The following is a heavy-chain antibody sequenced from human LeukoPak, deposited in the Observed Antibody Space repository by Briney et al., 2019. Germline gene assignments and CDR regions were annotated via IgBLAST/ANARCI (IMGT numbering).Heavy chain of an antibody. D-gene: IGHD1-26*01. V-gene: IGHV3-7*03. CDR3: ARVEWELPGPFDY. CDR1: GFTFSSYR. CDR2: IKQDGSEK. J-gene: IGHJ4*02. Sequence: GGSLRLSCAASGFTFSSYRMSWVRQAPGKGLEWVANIKQDGSEKYYVDSVKGRFTISRDNAKNSLYLQMNSLRAEDTAVYYCARVEWELPGPFDYWGQGTLVTVSS.